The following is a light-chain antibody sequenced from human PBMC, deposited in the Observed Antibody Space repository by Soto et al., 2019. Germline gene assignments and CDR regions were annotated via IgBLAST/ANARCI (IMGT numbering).Light chain of an antibody. V-gene: IGKV3-11*01. J-gene: IGKJ5*01. CDR1: QSVGSK. Sequence: EIVFTQFPSALSLSPGEGATLSCRASQSVGSKLAWFQQKPGQAPRLLIYDASNRATGIPARFSGSGSGTDFTVTISSLEPEDFAVYYCQQRSSWPITFGPGTRLEI. CDR3: QQRSSWPIT. CDR2: DAS.